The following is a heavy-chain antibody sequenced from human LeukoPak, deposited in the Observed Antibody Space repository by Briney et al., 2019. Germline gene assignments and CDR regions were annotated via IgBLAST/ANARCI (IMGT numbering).Heavy chain of an antibody. D-gene: IGHD4-11*01. CDR2: ISGTDGSR. J-gene: IGHJ4*02. Sequence: GGSLRLSCAASGFTFSSNDMSWVRQAPGKGLEWVSGISGTDGSRSYADSVKGRFTISRDNSKNTLFLQMSSLRAEDTAVYYCAKKYSNSWPAFDYWGREPWSPSPQ. CDR3: AKKYSNSWPAFDY. V-gene: IGHV3-23*01. CDR1: GFTFSSND.